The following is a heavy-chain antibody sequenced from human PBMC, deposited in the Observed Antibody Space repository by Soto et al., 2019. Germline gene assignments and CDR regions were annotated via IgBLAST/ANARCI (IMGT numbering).Heavy chain of an antibody. CDR3: ARDGSGH. CDR2: IYTGGGT. Sequence: EVQLVESGGGLVQPGGSLRLSCAASGLTVSTNPMSWVRQAPGKGLEWVSVIYTGGGTHYADSVKGRLTISRDNSKNTVNLQMNSPRPEDTAVYYCARDGSGHWGQGTLVTVSS. V-gene: IGHV3-66*01. CDR1: GLTVSTNP. J-gene: IGHJ4*02.